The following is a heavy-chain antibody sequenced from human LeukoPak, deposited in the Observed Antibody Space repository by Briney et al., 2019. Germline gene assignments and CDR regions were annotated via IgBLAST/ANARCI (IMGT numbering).Heavy chain of an antibody. V-gene: IGHV1-2*02. D-gene: IGHD3-22*01. CDR1: GYTFTGYY. J-gene: IGHJ4*02. CDR2: INPNSGGT. CDR3: AKDSSGYILYYFDY. Sequence: ASVKVSCKASGYTFTGYYMHWVRQAPGQGLEWMGWINPNSGGTNYAQKFQGRVTMTRDTSISTAYMELSRLRSDDTAVYYCAKDSSGYILYYFDYWGQGTLVTVSS.